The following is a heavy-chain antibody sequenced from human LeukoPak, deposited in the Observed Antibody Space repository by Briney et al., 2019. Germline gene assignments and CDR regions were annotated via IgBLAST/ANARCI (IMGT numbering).Heavy chain of an antibody. J-gene: IGHJ4*02. CDR3: AKESYGDLYFDY. CDR1: GFTFSSYG. V-gene: IGHV3-30*18. Sequence: GGSLRLSCAASGFTFSSYGMHWVRQAPGKGLEWVAVISYDGSNKYYADSVKGRFTISRDNSKNTLYLQMYSLRAEDTAVYYCAKESYGDLYFDYWGQGTLVTVSS. CDR2: ISYDGSNK. D-gene: IGHD4-17*01.